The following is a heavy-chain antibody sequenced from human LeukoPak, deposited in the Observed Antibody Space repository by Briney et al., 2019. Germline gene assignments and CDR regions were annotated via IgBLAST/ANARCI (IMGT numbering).Heavy chain of an antibody. V-gene: IGHV4-61*01. CDR1: GGSISSSSYY. Sequence: SETLSLTCTVSGGSISSSSYYWGWIRQPPGKGLEWIGYIYYSGSTNYNPSLKSRVTISVDTSKNQFSLRLSSVTAADTAVYYCARDWGVSARPGYMDVWGKGTTVTVSS. CDR3: ARDWGVSARPGYMDV. J-gene: IGHJ6*03. CDR2: IYYSGST. D-gene: IGHD6-6*01.